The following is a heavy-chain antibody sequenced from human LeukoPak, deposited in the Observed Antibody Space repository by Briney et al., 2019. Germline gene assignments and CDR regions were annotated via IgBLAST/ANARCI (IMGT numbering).Heavy chain of an antibody. CDR3: ARDQYGYSSGWYLRMGFDY. Sequence: GGSLRLSCAASGFTFSSYAMSWVRQAPGKGLEWVSAISGSGGSTYYADSVKGRFTISRDNSKNTLYLQMNSLRAEDTAVYYCARDQYGYSSGWYLRMGFDYWGQGTLVTVSS. CDR1: GFTFSSYA. V-gene: IGHV3-23*01. J-gene: IGHJ4*02. CDR2: ISGSGGST. D-gene: IGHD6-19*01.